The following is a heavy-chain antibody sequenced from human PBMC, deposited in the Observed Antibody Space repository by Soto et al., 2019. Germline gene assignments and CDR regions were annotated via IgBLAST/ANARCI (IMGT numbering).Heavy chain of an antibody. CDR2: IKSKTDGGTT. D-gene: IGHD3-22*01. CDR1: GFTFSNAW. CDR3: TTDSYNLMIVGRFDY. V-gene: IGHV3-15*07. J-gene: IGHJ4*01. Sequence: EVHLVESGGGLVKPGGSLRLSCAASGFTFSNAWINWVRQAPGKGLEWVGGIKSKTDGGTTDFAAPVKGRFAISRDDSKDMEYLQMNSLKTEDTGIYYRTTDSYNLMIVGRFDYWGHGTLVTVSS.